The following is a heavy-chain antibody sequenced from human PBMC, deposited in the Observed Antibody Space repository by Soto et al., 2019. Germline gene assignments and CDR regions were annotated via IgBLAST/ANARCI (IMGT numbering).Heavy chain of an antibody. D-gene: IGHD3-22*01. Sequence: PGESLKISCKGSGYSFTSYWIGWVRQMPGKGLEWMGIIYPGDSDTRYSPSFPGQVTISADKSISTAYLQWSSLKASDTAMYYCARVPYYYDSSRYYLDYWGQETLVTVSS. CDR3: ARVPYYYDSSRYYLDY. V-gene: IGHV5-51*01. CDR2: IYPGDSDT. CDR1: GYSFTSYW. J-gene: IGHJ4*02.